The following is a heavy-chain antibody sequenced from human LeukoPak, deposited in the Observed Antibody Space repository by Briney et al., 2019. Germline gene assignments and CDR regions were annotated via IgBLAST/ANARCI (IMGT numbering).Heavy chain of an antibody. Sequence: GGSLRLSCAASGFTFSSYGMHWVRQAPGKGLEWVAFIRYDGSNKYYADSVKGRFTISRDNSKNTLYLQMNSLRPEDTAVYYCANLPVPAAISDCWGQGTLVTVSS. CDR3: ANLPVPAAISDC. CDR2: IRYDGSNK. V-gene: IGHV3-30*02. CDR1: GFTFSSYG. D-gene: IGHD2-2*01. J-gene: IGHJ4*02.